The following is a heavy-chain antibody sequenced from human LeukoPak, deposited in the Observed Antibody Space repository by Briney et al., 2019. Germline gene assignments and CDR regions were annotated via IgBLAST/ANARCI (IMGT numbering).Heavy chain of an antibody. CDR1: GGSFSGYY. CDR3: ARGEWFGEFTRGNWFDP. D-gene: IGHD3-10*01. J-gene: IGHJ5*02. Sequence: SETLSLTCAVYGGSFSGYYWSWIRQPPGKGLEWIGEINHSGSTNYNPSLKSRVTISVDTSKNQFSLKLSSVTAADTAVYYCARGEWFGEFTRGNWFDPWGQGTLVTVSS. CDR2: INHSGST. V-gene: IGHV4-34*01.